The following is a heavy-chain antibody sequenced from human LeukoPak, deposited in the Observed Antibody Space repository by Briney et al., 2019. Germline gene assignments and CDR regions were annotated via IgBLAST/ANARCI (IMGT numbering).Heavy chain of an antibody. CDR1: GFTFSNHA. J-gene: IGHJ4*02. D-gene: IGHD2-8*01. CDR3: AAQPCINGICYLDY. CDR2: ISYHARDQ. Sequence: PGGSLRLSCAASGFTFSNHAMSWVRQAPGKGLEWVTVISYHARDQFYADSVKGRFTVSRDNSRNTLYLQMNSLRAEDSAVYYCAAQPCINGICYLDYWGQGTLVTVSS. V-gene: IGHV3-30*04.